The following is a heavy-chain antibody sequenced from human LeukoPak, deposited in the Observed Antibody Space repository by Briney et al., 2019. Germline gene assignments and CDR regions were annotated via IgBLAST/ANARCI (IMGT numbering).Heavy chain of an antibody. CDR3: AKKEAMIRGVPYYYDF. CDR2: ISGSGDDT. Sequence: AGGSLRLSCSASGFTFSSYVMTWVRQAPGQGLEWVLAISGSGDDTYYADSVKGRFTISRDNSKNTLYLQMNSLRAEDTAVYYCAKKEAMIRGVPYYYDFWGQGTLVTVSS. J-gene: IGHJ4*02. D-gene: IGHD3-10*01. V-gene: IGHV3-23*01. CDR1: GFTFSSYV.